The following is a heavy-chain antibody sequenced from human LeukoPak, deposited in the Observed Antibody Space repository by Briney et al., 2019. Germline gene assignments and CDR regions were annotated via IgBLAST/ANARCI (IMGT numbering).Heavy chain of an antibody. D-gene: IGHD6-19*01. CDR3: ATSGAAGTSFDY. CDR1: GFTFSSYG. J-gene: IGHJ4*02. Sequence: GGSLRLSCAASGFTFSSYGMHWVRQAPGKGLEWVAVISYDGSNKYYADSVKGRFTISRDNAKSSLFLQMNNLRVADTAVYFCATSGAAGTSFDYWGRGTLVTVSS. V-gene: IGHV3-30*03. CDR2: ISYDGSNK.